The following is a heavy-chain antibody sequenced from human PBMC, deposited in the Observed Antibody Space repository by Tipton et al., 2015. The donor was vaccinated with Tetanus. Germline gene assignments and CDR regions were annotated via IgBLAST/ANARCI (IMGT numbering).Heavy chain of an antibody. CDR1: GGSISSYY. D-gene: IGHD3-3*01. CDR2: IYYSGST. Sequence: TLSLTCTVSGGSISSYYWSWIRQPPGKGLEWIGYIYYSGSTNYNPSLKSRVTISVDTSKNQFSLKLSSVTAADTAVYYCARSLYYDFWSGYYRGSYYFDYWGQGTLVTVSS. CDR3: ARSLYYDFWSGYYRGSYYFDY. J-gene: IGHJ4*02. V-gene: IGHV4-59*01.